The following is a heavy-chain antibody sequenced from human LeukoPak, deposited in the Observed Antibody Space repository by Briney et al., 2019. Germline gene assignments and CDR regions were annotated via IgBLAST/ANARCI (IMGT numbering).Heavy chain of an antibody. CDR2: ISAYNGNT. D-gene: IGHD2-2*01. V-gene: IGHV1-18*04. J-gene: IGHJ5*02. CDR3: ARSTGDLGYCSSTSCYLPYNWFDP. CDR1: GYTFTSYG. Sequence: ASVKVSCKASGYTFTSYGISWVRQAPGQGLEWMGWISAYNGNTNYAQKLQGRVTMTTDTSTSTAYMELRSLRSDDTAVYYCARSTGDLGYCSSTSCYLPYNWFDPWGQGTRVTVSS.